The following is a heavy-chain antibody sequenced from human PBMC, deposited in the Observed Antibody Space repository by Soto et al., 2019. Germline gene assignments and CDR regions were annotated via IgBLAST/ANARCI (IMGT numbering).Heavy chain of an antibody. CDR2: ISAYNGNT. Sequence: ASVKVSCKASGYTFTNFGISWVRQAPGQGLEWMGWISAYNGNTNYAQNFQGRVTMTTDTSTSTAYMELRSLRSDDTAVYYCASLIKWGDTAESPYYYYYGMDVWGQGTTVTVSS. CDR1: GYTFTNFG. V-gene: IGHV1-18*01. D-gene: IGHD5-18*01. J-gene: IGHJ6*02. CDR3: ASLIKWGDTAESPYYYYYGMDV.